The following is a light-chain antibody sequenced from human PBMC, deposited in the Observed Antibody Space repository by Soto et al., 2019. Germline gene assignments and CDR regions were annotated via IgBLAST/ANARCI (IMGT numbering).Light chain of an antibody. V-gene: IGKV1-39*01. CDR3: QQSYVTPLT. CDR2: DAS. J-gene: IGKJ4*01. Sequence: DIQLPQSPSSLSASKGATVTITCRASLPTNSDLIWYQHKPGKAPRLLLYDASSRQIGVPSRFTGSGAGTDFTLTISDRQPDDLGTYYCQQSYVTPLTFGGGTKVEI. CDR1: LPTNSD.